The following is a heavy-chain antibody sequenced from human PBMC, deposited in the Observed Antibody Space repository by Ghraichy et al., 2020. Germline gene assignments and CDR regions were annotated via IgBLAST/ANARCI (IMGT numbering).Heavy chain of an antibody. CDR1: GYTFTSYG. Sequence: ASVKVSCKASGYTFTSYGISWVRQAPGQGLEWMGWISAYNGNTNYAQKLQGRVTMTTDTSTSTAYMELRSLRSDDTAVYYCARDRAYHWTTVTTGYYYYYMDGWGKRTTDSDSS. V-gene: IGHV1-18*01. J-gene: IGHJ6*03. CDR3: ARDRAYHWTTVTTGYYYYYMDG. D-gene: IGHD4-17*01. CDR2: ISAYNGNT.